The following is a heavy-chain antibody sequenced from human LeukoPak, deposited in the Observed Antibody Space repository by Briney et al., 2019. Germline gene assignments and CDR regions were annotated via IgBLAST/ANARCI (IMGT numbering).Heavy chain of an antibody. J-gene: IGHJ4*02. Sequence: PGGSLRLSCAASAFTFSSYGMHWVRQAQGKGMEWVAFIRYDGSNKYYADSVKGRLTISRDNSKTTLYLQMNSLRAEDTAVYYCARVEDIVVVVAADYWGQGTLVTVSS. CDR1: AFTFSSYG. CDR3: ARVEDIVVVVAADY. V-gene: IGHV3-30*02. D-gene: IGHD2-15*01. CDR2: IRYDGSNK.